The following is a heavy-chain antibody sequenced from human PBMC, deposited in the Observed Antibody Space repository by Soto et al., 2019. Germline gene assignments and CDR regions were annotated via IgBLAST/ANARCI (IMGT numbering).Heavy chain of an antibody. J-gene: IGHJ5*02. Sequence: SDTLSLTCTVSGGSFSSYYCNLVRTSAGRGLEWIGRVYPSGSTTYNPSLKSRLTMSVDTSKNQFSLRLTSVTAADTAVYYCATGRSEVVPGAMDTWGRGTLVTVSS. V-gene: IGHV4-4*07. CDR3: ATGRSEVVPGAMDT. CDR1: GGSFSSYY. CDR2: VYPSGST. D-gene: IGHD2-2*01.